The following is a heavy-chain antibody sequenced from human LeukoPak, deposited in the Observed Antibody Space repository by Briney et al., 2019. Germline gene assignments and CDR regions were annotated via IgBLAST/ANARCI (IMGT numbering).Heavy chain of an antibody. J-gene: IGHJ4*02. D-gene: IGHD6-13*01. V-gene: IGHV3-15*01. CDR2: IKSKTDGGTT. Sequence: GGSLRLSCAASGFTFSNAWMSWVRQAPGKGLEWVGRIKSKTDGGTTDYAAPVKGRFTISRDDSKNTLYLQMNSLRAEDTAVYYCARDSSVAAGFDYWGQGTLVTVSS. CDR3: ARDSSVAAGFDY. CDR1: GFTFSNAW.